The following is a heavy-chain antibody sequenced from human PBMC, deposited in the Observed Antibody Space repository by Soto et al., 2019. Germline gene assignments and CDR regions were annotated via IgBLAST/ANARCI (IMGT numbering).Heavy chain of an antibody. CDR2: IIPIFGTA. CDR3: ARDRGYYHSSGKSDY. CDR1: GGTFSSYA. V-gene: IGHV1-69*06. Sequence: ASVKVSCKASGGTFSSYAISWVRQAPGQGLEWMGGIIPIFGTANYAQKFQGRVTITADKSTSTAYMELSSLRSEDTAVYYCARDRGYYHSSGKSDYWGQGTPGTVSA. J-gene: IGHJ4*02. D-gene: IGHD3-22*01.